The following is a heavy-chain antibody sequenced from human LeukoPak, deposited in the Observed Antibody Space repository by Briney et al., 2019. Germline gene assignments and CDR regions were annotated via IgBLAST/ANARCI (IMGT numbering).Heavy chain of an antibody. D-gene: IGHD5-18*01. CDR2: IYYGGST. CDR1: GGSISSSSYY. CDR3: ARLSRGYSYGYGFDY. Sequence: SETLSLTCTVSGGSISSSSYYWGWIRQPSGKGLEWIGSIYYGGSTYYNPSLKSRVTISVDTSKNQFSLKLSSVTAADTAVYYCARLSRGYSYGYGFDYWGQGTLVTVSS. J-gene: IGHJ4*02. V-gene: IGHV4-39*01.